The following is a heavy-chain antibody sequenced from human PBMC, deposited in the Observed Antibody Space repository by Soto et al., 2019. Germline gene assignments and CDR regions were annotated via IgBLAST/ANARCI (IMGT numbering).Heavy chain of an antibody. Sequence: GESLKISCQGSGYIFTSYWIGWVRQMPGKGLEWMGIIYPSDSDTKYSPSFQGQVTISADESITTAYLQWSSLEASDTAMYYCARRYGRYFDYWGQGSLVTVSS. J-gene: IGHJ4*02. CDR2: IYPSDSDT. CDR1: GYIFTSYW. V-gene: IGHV5-51*01. CDR3: ARRYGRYFDY. D-gene: IGHD5-18*01.